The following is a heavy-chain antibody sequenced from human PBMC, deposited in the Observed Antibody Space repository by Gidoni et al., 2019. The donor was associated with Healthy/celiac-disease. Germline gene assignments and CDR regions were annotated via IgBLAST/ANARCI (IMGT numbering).Heavy chain of an antibody. V-gene: IGHV4-59*01. CDR2: IYYSGST. Sequence: QVQLQESGPGLVKPSETLSLTCTVSGGSISSYYWSWIRQPPGKGLEWIGYIYYSGSTNYNPSLKSRVTISVDTSKNQFSLKLSSVTAADTAVYYCARWVTTYNWFDPWGQGTLVTVSS. J-gene: IGHJ5*02. D-gene: IGHD4-17*01. CDR1: GGSISSYY. CDR3: ARWVTTYNWFDP.